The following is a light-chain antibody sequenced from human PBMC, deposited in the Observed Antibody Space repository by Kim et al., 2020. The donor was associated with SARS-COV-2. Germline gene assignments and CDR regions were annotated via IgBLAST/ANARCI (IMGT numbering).Light chain of an antibody. V-gene: IGLV3-9*01. Sequence: SVALGQQARISCGGNNIGNKNLHWYRQKAGQAPVLVIYRDSNRPSGIPERFSGSNSGNTATLTISRAQAEDEADYFCQVWDSGTGVFGTGTKVTVL. CDR2: RDS. CDR3: QVWDSGTGV. CDR1: NIGNKN. J-gene: IGLJ1*01.